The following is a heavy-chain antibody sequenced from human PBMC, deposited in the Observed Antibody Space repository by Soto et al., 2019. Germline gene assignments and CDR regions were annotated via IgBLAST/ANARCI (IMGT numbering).Heavy chain of an antibody. CDR1: GYTFTSFY. J-gene: IGHJ6*02. CDR3: ARDRGADPLYEMDV. D-gene: IGHD3-3*01. Sequence: SVKVSCRASGYTFTSFYMHWVRQAPARGLVWMGLINPSGGRTSDLKKYQGRITLTRDTSTSTVNMELSSLRSEDTDVYYCARDRGADPLYEMDVWVPGTTVTVSS. CDR2: INPSGGRT. V-gene: IGHV1-46*01.